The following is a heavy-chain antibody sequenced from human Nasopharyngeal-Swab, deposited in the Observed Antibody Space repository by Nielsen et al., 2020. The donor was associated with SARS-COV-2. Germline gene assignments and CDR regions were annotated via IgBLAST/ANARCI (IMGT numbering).Heavy chain of an antibody. CDR3: AREDYGGNMNY. Sequence: GGSLRLSCAASGFTFDSYAMTWVRQAPGKGLEWVSSISSSSSYIYYADSVKGRFTISRDNAKNSLYLQMNSLRAEDTAVYYCAREDYGGNMNYWGQGTLVTVSS. V-gene: IGHV3-21*01. J-gene: IGHJ4*02. CDR2: ISSSSSYI. CDR1: GFTFDSYA. D-gene: IGHD4-23*01.